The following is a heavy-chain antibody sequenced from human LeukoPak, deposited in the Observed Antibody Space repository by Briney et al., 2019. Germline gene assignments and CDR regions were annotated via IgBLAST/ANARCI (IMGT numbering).Heavy chain of an antibody. J-gene: IGHJ4*02. Sequence: SETLSLTCTVSGGSISSYYWSWIRQPPGKGLEWIGYIYYSGSTNYNPSLKSRVTISVDTSKNQFSLKLSSVTAADTAVYYCARDEYYYGSGTPYDYWGQGTLVTVSS. V-gene: IGHV4-59*12. D-gene: IGHD3-10*01. CDR2: IYYSGST. CDR1: GGSISSYY. CDR3: ARDEYYYGSGTPYDY.